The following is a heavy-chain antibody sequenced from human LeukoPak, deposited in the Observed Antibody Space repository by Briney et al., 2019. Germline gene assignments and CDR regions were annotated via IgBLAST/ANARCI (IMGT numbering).Heavy chain of an antibody. Sequence: ASVKVSCKVSGYTFTGYYMHWVRQAPGQGLEWMGWINPNSGGTSYAQKFQGRVTMTRDTFISTAYMELSRLRSDDTAVYYCARDMAGGTFDYWGQGTLVTVSS. CDR1: GYTFTGYY. J-gene: IGHJ4*02. CDR2: INPNSGGT. D-gene: IGHD2-15*01. V-gene: IGHV1-2*02. CDR3: ARDMAGGTFDY.